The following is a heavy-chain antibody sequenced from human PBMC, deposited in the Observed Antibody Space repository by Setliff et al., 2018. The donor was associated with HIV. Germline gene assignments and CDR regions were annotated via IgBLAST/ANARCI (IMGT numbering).Heavy chain of an antibody. D-gene: IGHD3-16*01. CDR3: ARGYNYCYGGQGINWWDAFDS. Sequence: GASVKVSCKASGYTFINYGISWVRQAPGQGLEWMGWISAYNSKTNYAQKLQGRVTMNTDTSTSTAYMELRSLRSEDTAVYYCARGYNYCYGGQGINWWDAFDSWGKGTLVTVSS. CDR1: GYTFINYG. J-gene: IGHJ4*02. V-gene: IGHV1-18*01. CDR2: ISAYNSKT.